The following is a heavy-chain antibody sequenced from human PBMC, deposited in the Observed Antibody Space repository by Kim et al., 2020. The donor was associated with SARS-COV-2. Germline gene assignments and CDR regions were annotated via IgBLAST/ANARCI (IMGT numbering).Heavy chain of an antibody. CDR2: INPNSGGT. D-gene: IGHD3-3*01. CDR1: GYTFTGYY. Sequence: ASVKVSCKASGYTFTGYYMHWVRQAPGQGLEWMGRINPNSGGTNYAQKFQGRVTMTRDTSISTAYMELSRLRSDDTAVYYCARDHHDFWSGYYLIESWGQGTLVTVSS. J-gene: IGHJ5*02. CDR3: ARDHHDFWSGYYLIES. V-gene: IGHV1-2*06.